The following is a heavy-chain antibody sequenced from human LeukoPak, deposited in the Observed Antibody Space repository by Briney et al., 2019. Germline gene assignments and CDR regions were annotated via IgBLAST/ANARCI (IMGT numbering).Heavy chain of an antibody. V-gene: IGHV4-4*02. CDR3: ARWYCSGSYHTNYYYYGRDV. CDR2: IYNTGTT. J-gene: IGHJ6*04. D-gene: IGHD3-10*01. Sequence: SGTLSLTCAVPGGSISNVIWWSWVRQPPGKGLEWIGEIYNTGTTNYNPSLKSRVTISVDKSKNHFSLKVSSVTAADTAVYYCARWYCSGSYHTNYYYYGRDVWGKGTTVSVSS. CDR1: GGSISNVIW.